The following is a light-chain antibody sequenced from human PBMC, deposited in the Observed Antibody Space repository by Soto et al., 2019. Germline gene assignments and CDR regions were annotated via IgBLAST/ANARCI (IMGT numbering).Light chain of an antibody. V-gene: IGKV3-20*01. J-gene: IGKJ4*01. CDR3: QYYGGSSLS. CDR1: QSISINF. Sequence: IVLTQSPGTLSLSPGERATLSCRASQSISINFLGWYQQKPGQAPRLLIYGASRRAPGIPDTFAGSGSGTDFTLTISRLDPEDFAVYYWQYYGGSSLSFGGGTKVES. CDR2: GAS.